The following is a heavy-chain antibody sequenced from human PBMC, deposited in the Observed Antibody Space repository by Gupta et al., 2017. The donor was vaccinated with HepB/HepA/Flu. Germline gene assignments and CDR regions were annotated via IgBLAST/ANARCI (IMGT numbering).Heavy chain of an antibody. V-gene: IGHV3-21*01. CDR1: GFTFSSYS. Sequence: EVQLVESGGGLVKPGGSLRLSCAASGFTFSSYSMNWVRQAPGKGLEWVSSISSSSSYIYYADSVKGRFTIPRDNAKNSLYLQMNSLRAEDTAVYYCASSPAPHYYDSSGYYLNWGQGTLVTVSS. CDR3: ASSPAPHYYDSSGYYLN. D-gene: IGHD3-22*01. J-gene: IGHJ4*02. CDR2: ISSSSSYI.